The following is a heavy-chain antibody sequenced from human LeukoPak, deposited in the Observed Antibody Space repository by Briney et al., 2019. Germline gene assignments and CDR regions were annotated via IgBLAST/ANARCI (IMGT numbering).Heavy chain of an antibody. D-gene: IGHD2-2*02. CDR2: IYYSGST. CDR3: AREGQLLYRAGRWFDP. CDR1: GGSISSHY. V-gene: IGHV4-59*11. Sequence: SETLSLTCTVSGGSISSHYWSWIRQPPGKGLEWIGYIYYSGSTNYNPSLKSRVTISVDTSKNQFSLKLSSVTAAATAVYYCAREGQLLYRAGRWFDPWGQGTLVTVSS. J-gene: IGHJ5*02.